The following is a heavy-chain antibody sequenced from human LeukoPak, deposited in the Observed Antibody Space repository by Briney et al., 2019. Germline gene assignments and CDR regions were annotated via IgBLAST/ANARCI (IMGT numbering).Heavy chain of an antibody. CDR3: ARGGEYYDILTGGAFDI. D-gene: IGHD3-9*01. CDR1: GGTFNSYA. Sequence: SVKVSCKASGGTFNSYAISWVRQAPGQGLEWMGRIIPILGIANYAQKFQGRVTITADKSTSTAYMELSSLRSEDTAVYYCARGGEYYDILTGGAFDIWGQGTMVTVSS. CDR2: IIPILGIA. J-gene: IGHJ3*02. V-gene: IGHV1-69*04.